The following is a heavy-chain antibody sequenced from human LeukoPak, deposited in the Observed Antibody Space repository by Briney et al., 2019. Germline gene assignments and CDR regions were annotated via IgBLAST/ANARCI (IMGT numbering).Heavy chain of an antibody. J-gene: IGHJ4*02. CDR3: ARDQRGGPTGFDY. CDR2: INTNTGNP. V-gene: IGHV7-4-1*02. Sequence: ASVKVSCKASGYTFTTYAMKWVRQARGQGLEWRGWINTNTGNPTSAQGFTGRFVFSLDTSVSTAYLQISSLKSEDTAVYYCARDQRGGPTGFDYWGQGTLVTVSS. D-gene: IGHD3-10*01. CDR1: GYTFTTYA.